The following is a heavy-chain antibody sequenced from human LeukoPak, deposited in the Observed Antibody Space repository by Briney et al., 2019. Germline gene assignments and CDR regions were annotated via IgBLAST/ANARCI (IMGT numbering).Heavy chain of an antibody. CDR1: GFTFSPCA. V-gene: IGHV3-30*04. Sequence: PGGSLRLSCAASGFTFSPCAMHWVRQAPGKGLEWMAFISYDGSLKYYADSVKGRFTISRDNYKKTLYLQMNSLTPEDTAVYYCARDVRVGATVGYYFDYWGQGTLVTVSS. J-gene: IGHJ4*02. CDR2: ISYDGSLK. CDR3: ARDVRVGATVGYYFDY. D-gene: IGHD1-26*01.